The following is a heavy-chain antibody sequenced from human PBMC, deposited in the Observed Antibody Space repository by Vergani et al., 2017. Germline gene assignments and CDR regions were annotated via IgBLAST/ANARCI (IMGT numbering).Heavy chain of an antibody. J-gene: IGHJ6*03. CDR1: GGSISIYY. D-gene: IGHD4-17*01. CDR3: ARVGGDYTLYYYYYYMDV. Sequence: QVQLPESGPGLVKPSETLSLTCTVSGGSISIYYWSWIRQPPGKGLEWIGYIYYSGSTNYNPSLKSRVTISVDTSKNQFSLKLSSVTAADTAVYYCARVGGDYTLYYYYYYMDVWGKGTTVTVSS. V-gene: IGHV4-59*01. CDR2: IYYSGST.